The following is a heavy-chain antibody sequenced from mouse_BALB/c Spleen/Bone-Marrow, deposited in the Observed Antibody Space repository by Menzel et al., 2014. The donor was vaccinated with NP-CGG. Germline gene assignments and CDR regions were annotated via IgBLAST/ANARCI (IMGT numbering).Heavy chain of an antibody. CDR2: IDPPNGNT. D-gene: IGHD1-2*01. Sequence: GEVQQSGVELVKPGASVILSCTTSGFNIKDTYMHWVKQRPAQGLEWIGRIDPPNGNTKYDQNFPVKYTISADTSSHPAYLQLSSLTSEDTAVYYCAREGHYYGYWFAYRRQWPLVTASA. CDR3: AREGHYYGYWFAY. V-gene: IGHV14-3*02. CDR1: GFNIKDTY. J-gene: IGHJ3*01.